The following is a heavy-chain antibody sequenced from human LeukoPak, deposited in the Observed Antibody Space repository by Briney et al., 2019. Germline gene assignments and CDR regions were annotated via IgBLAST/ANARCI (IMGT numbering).Heavy chain of an antibody. CDR1: GFSLSTSGMC. CDR2: IDWDDDK. V-gene: IGHV2-70*11. CDR3: ARLYSSGCPDAFDI. J-gene: IGHJ3*02. Sequence: SGPALVKPTQTLTLTCTFSGFSLSTSGMCVSWIRQPPGKALEWLARIDWDDDKYYSTSLKTRLTISKDTSKNQVVLTMTNMDPVDTATYYCARLYSSGCPDAFDIWGQGTMVTVSS. D-gene: IGHD6-19*01.